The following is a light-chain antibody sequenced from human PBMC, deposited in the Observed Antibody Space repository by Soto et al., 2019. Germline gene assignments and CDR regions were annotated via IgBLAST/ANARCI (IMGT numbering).Light chain of an antibody. CDR2: EVS. Sequence: QSVLTQPRSVSASPGQSITISFTGTSSDVGGYNYVSWYQQHPGKAPKLMIYEVSNRPSGVSNRFSGSKSGNTASLTISGLQAEDEADYYCSSYTSSSTVFGTGTKVTVL. J-gene: IGLJ1*01. CDR3: SSYTSSSTV. V-gene: IGLV2-14*01. CDR1: SSDVGGYNY.